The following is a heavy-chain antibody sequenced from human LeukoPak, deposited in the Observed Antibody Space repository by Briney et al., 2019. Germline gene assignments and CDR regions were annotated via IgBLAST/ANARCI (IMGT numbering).Heavy chain of an antibody. Sequence: GASVEVSCKASGYTFTGYYMHWVRQAPGQGLEWMGWINPNSGGTNYAQKFQGRVTMTRDTSISTAYMELSRLRSDDTAVYYCARDPARYSSSSGDYWGQGTLVTVSS. CDR2: INPNSGGT. D-gene: IGHD6-6*01. V-gene: IGHV1-2*02. CDR1: GYTFTGYY. CDR3: ARDPARYSSSSGDY. J-gene: IGHJ4*02.